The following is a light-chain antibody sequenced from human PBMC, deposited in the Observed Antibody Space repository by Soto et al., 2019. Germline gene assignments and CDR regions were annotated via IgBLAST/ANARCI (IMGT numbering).Light chain of an antibody. CDR2: GAS. CDR3: QQYGSSGT. V-gene: IGKV3-20*01. J-gene: IGKJ1*01. Sequence: EIVCTQSPLTRCVCPVEIATLSCRASQSVSNNYLAWYQQKPGQAPRLLIYGASNRATGIPDRFSGSGSGTDFTLTISRLGTEDFAVYYCQQYGSSGTFGQGTKVDIK. CDR1: QSVSNNY.